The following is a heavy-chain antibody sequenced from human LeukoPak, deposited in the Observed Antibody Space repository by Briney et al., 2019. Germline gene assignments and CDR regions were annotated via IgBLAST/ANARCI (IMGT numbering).Heavy chain of an antibody. J-gene: IGHJ6*03. V-gene: IGHV3-30*02. CDR3: AKAFYSGYDFSYYYYMDV. CDR2: IRYDGSNK. D-gene: IGHD5-12*01. Sequence: GGSLRLSCAASGFTFSSYGMHWVRQAPGKGLEWVAFIRYDGSNKYYADSVKGRFTISRDNSKNTLYLQMNSLRAEDTAVYYCAKAFYSGYDFSYYYYMDVWGKGTTVTISS. CDR1: GFTFSSYG.